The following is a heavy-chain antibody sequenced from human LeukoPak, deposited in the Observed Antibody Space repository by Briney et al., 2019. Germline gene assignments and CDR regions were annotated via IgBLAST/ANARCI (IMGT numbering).Heavy chain of an antibody. Sequence: SETLSLTCTVSGGSISSGGYYWSWIRQHPGKGLEWIGYIYYSGSTYYNPSLKSRVTISVDTSKNQFSLKLSSVTAADTAVYYCARGRGSYGSGSYGKQSFDYWGQGTLVTVSS. D-gene: IGHD3-10*01. CDR3: ARGRGSYGSGSYGKQSFDY. CDR1: GGSISSGGYY. V-gene: IGHV4-31*03. J-gene: IGHJ4*02. CDR2: IYYSGST.